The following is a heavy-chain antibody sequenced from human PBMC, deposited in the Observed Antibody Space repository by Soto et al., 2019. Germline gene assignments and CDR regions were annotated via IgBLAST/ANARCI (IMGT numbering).Heavy chain of an antibody. CDR1: GFTFSDYA. V-gene: IGHV3-23*01. Sequence: GGSLRLSCAASGFTFSDYAMSWVRQGPGKGLEWVSTISGSGGRAFYADSVKGRFTISRDNSKNTLSLQMNSLRAEDTAVYYCAKRAQIYDPGYYFDFWGQGTPVTVSS. J-gene: IGHJ4*02. D-gene: IGHD5-12*01. CDR3: AKRAQIYDPGYYFDF. CDR2: ISGSGGRA.